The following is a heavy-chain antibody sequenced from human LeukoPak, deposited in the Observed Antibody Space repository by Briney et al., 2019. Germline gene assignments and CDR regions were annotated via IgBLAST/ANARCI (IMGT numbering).Heavy chain of an antibody. J-gene: IGHJ3*02. Sequence: GGSLRLSCAASGFTFSSYSMNWVRQAPGKGLEWVSSISSSSSYIYYADSVKGRFTISRDNAKNSLYLQMNSLRAEDTAVYYCARGPPYDILTVSAFDIWGQGTMVTVSS. CDR2: ISSSSSYI. D-gene: IGHD3-9*01. V-gene: IGHV3-21*01. CDR1: GFTFSSYS. CDR3: ARGPPYDILTVSAFDI.